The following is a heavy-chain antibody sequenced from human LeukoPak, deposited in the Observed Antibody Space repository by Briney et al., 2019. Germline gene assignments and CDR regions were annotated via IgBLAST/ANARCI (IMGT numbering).Heavy chain of an antibody. CDR2: IGTSSTTI. V-gene: IGHV3-48*01. D-gene: IGHD6-25*01. CDR3: ARLAAGGSYYYYMDV. Sequence: GGSLRLSCAASGFTFSSYTMNWVRQPPGKGLEWVSNIGTSSTTIYYADSVKGRFTISRDNAKNSLYLQMNSLRADDTAVYYCARLAAGGSYYYYMDVWGKGTTVTVSS. CDR1: GFTFSSYT. J-gene: IGHJ6*03.